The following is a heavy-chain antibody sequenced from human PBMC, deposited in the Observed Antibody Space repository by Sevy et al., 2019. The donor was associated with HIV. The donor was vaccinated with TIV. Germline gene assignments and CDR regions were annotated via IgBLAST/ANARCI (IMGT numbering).Heavy chain of an antibody. V-gene: IGHV3-30*03. Sequence: GGSLRLSCEASGFTFSDYDMHWVRQAPGKGLEWLSFISDRGHITFYGDSVRGRSTISRDNAKNTLYLQVNSLKTEDAAVYYCVAEPPSRGHVNYYYGLDLWGQGTTVTVSS. CDR2: ISDRGHIT. CDR1: GFTFSDYD. CDR3: VAEPPSRGHVNYYYGLDL. J-gene: IGHJ6*02. D-gene: IGHD1-26*01.